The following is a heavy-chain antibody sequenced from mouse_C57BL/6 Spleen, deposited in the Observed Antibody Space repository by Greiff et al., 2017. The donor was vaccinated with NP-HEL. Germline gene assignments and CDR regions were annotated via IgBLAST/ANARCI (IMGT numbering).Heavy chain of an antibody. Sequence: VQLQQSGPELVKPGASVKLSCKASGYTFTDYYMNWVKQSHGKSLEWIGDINPNNGGTSYNQQFKVKATLTVDKSSSTTYMRLRSMTSEDSAVYYCARGDYDNNGTFDYWGQGTTLTVSA. CDR3: ARGDYDNNGTFDY. D-gene: IGHD2-1*01. J-gene: IGHJ2*01. CDR1: GYTFTDYY. CDR2: INPNNGGT. V-gene: IGHV1-26*01.